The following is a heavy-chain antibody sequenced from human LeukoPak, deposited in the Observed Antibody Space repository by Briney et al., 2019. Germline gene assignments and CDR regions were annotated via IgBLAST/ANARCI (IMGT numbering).Heavy chain of an antibody. CDR1: GGSTSSGSNN. Sequence: SETLSLTCTVSGGSTSSGSNNWGWIRQPAGKELESIGSTYTSGISGITNYNPSLKSRVTIPLRTSTNHSTLQPSSVTAADTAVYYCARGKGPFDPWGQGTLVTVSS. CDR2: TYTSGISGIT. J-gene: IGHJ5*02. CDR3: ARGKGPFDP. V-gene: IGHV4-61*02.